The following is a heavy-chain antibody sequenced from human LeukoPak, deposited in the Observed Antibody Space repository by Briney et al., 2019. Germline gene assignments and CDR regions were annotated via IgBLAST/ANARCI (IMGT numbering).Heavy chain of an antibody. CDR3: ATTEVGYSGYDGY. V-gene: IGHV1-8*01. Sequence: ASVKVSCKASGYTFTSYDINWVRQATGQGLEWMGWMNPNSGNTGYAQKFQGRVTMTRNTSINTAYMELSSLRSEDTAVYYCATTEVGYSGYDGYWGQGTLVTVSS. CDR1: GYTFTSYD. J-gene: IGHJ4*02. D-gene: IGHD5-12*01. CDR2: MNPNSGNT.